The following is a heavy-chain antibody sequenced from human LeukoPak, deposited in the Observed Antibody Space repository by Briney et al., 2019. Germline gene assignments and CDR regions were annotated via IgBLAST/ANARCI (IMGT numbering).Heavy chain of an antibody. CDR3: ATSWGFDS. J-gene: IGHJ4*02. CDR1: GFSFGTHS. CDR2: ISSTSSYI. Sequence: PGGSLRLSCAASGFSFGTHSMNWVRQAPGKGLEWVSYISSTSSYIYYADSVKGRFTISRDNAKNSLYLQMNSLRAEDTAVYYCATSWGFDSWGQGTLVTVSS. D-gene: IGHD3-16*01. V-gene: IGHV3-21*01.